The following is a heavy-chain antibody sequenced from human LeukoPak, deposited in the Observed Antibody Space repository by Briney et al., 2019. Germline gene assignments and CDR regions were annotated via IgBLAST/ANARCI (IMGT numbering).Heavy chain of an antibody. V-gene: IGHV4-34*01. CDR3: ARGLRLPSRSAPAVPHV. D-gene: IGHD2-2*01. Sequence: PSETLSLTCDVYGGSFSGYFWSWIRQPPGKGLEWIGEIDHSGSTNYTPSLKSRVTISIDTSKNQISLKLSSVTAADTAVYYCARGLRLPSRSAPAVPHVWAKGTTVTVSA. CDR2: IDHSGST. CDR1: GGSFSGYF. J-gene: IGHJ6*04.